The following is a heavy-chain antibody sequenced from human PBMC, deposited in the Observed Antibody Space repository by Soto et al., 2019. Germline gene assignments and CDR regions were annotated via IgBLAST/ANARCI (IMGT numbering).Heavy chain of an antibody. CDR2: ISSSSSYI. V-gene: IGHV3-21*01. D-gene: IGHD6-13*01. Sequence: PGGSLRLSCAAPGFTFSSYSMNWGRQAPGKGLEWVSSISSSSSYIYYADSVKGRFTISRDNAKNSLYLQMNSLRAEDTAVYYCARAPAIAAALDYWGQGTLVTVSS. CDR1: GFTFSSYS. CDR3: ARAPAIAAALDY. J-gene: IGHJ4*02.